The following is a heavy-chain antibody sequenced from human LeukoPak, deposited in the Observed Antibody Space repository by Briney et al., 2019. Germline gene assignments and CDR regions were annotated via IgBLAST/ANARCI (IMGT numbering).Heavy chain of an antibody. J-gene: IGHJ3*02. D-gene: IGHD2-2*01. Sequence: ASVKVSCKASGYTFTSYGISWVRQAPGQGLEWMGWISAYNGNTSYARKFQGRVTMTRDTSTSTVYMELSSLRSEDTAVYYCARVADIVVVPAAIKGAFDIWGQGTMVTVSS. CDR1: GYTFTSYG. V-gene: IGHV1-18*01. CDR2: ISAYNGNT. CDR3: ARVADIVVVPAAIKGAFDI.